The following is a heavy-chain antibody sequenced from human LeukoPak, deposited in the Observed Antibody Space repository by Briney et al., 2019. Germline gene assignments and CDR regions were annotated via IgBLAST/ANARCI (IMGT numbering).Heavy chain of an antibody. V-gene: IGHV3-21*01. Sequence: GGSLRLSCAASGFIFSSYSINRVRQAPGKGLEWVSFISSSSTYIYYADSVKGRFTISRDNAKNSLYLQMNSLRAEDTAVYYCARDRDMVLPPAGLDVWGRGATVTVSS. CDR3: ARDRDMVLPPAGLDV. CDR1: GFIFSSYS. J-gene: IGHJ6*04. CDR2: ISSSSTYI. D-gene: IGHD2-8*01.